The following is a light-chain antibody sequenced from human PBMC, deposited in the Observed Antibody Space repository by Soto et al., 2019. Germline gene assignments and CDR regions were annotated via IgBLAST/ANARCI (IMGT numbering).Light chain of an antibody. CDR3: QQRSNWPPQIT. CDR2: DAS. V-gene: IGKV3-11*01. CDR1: QSVSIY. J-gene: IGKJ5*01. Sequence: ESVLTSSPATLFMSTGERATLSCRASQSVSIYLAWYQQKPGQAPRLLIYDASNRATGIPARFSGSGSGTDFTLTISSLDPEDFAVYYCQQRSNWPPQITFGQGSDWRLN.